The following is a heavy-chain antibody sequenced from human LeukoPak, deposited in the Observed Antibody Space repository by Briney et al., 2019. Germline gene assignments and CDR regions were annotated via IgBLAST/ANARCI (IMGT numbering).Heavy chain of an antibody. Sequence: SETLSLTCIVSGTSMSGYYWTWIRQPPGKGLEWIGHTFSSGATTYNPSLKSRVTISVDTSRSQFSLNLSSVTAADTAVYSSARRSKNGYFLDSWGQGILVTVSS. CDR2: TFSSGAT. V-gene: IGHV4-4*09. D-gene: IGHD6-25*01. CDR3: ARRSKNGYFLDS. J-gene: IGHJ4*02. CDR1: GTSMSGYY.